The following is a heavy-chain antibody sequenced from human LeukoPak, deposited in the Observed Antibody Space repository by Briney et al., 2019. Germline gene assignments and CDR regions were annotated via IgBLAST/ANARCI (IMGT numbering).Heavy chain of an antibody. CDR3: AREPNNDFWSGYYGN. D-gene: IGHD3-3*01. CDR1: GYTFTSYY. V-gene: IGHV1-46*01. CDR2: INPSGGST. J-gene: IGHJ4*02. Sequence: ASVKVSCKASGYTFTSYYMHWVRQAPGQGLEWMGIINPSGGSTSYAQKFQGRVTMTRDTSTSTVYMELSSLRSEDTAVYYCAREPNNDFWSGYYGNWGQGTLVTVSS.